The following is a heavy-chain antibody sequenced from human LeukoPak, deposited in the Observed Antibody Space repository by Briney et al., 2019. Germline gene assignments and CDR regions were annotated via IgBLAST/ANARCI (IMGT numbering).Heavy chain of an antibody. CDR1: GFAFSSYE. CDR3: ARLPGIVAVVAAENWFDP. D-gene: IGHD2-15*01. V-gene: IGHV3-48*03. J-gene: IGHJ5*02. Sequence: GGSPRLSCAATGFAFSSYEMNWVRQAPGKGLEWVSYISSSGSTIYYADSVKGRFTISRDNAKNSLYLQMNSLRAEDTAVYYCARLPGIVAVVAAENWFDPWGQGTLVTVSS. CDR2: ISSSGSTI.